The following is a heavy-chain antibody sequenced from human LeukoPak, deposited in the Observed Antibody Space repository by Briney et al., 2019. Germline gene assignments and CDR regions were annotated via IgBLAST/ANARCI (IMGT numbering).Heavy chain of an antibody. V-gene: IGHV4-34*01. D-gene: IGHD3-16*01. Sequence: PSETLSLTCAVYGGSFSGYYWSWTRQPPGKGLEWIGEINHSGSTNYNPSLKSRVTISVDTSKNQFSLKLSSVTAADTAVYYCARLSLYPSGVVDYWGQGTLVTVSS. CDR1: GGSFSGYY. CDR3: ARLSLYPSGVVDY. CDR2: INHSGST. J-gene: IGHJ4*02.